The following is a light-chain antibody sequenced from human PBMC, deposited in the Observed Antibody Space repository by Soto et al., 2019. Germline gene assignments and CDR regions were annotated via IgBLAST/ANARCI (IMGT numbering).Light chain of an antibody. V-gene: IGKV1-6*01. CDR1: RGLRID. CDR3: LQDYSYPRT. CDR2: PTS. J-gene: IGKJ1*01. Sequence: AIQMTHPQSSLLASLGDRVPIISRASRGLRIDLGWYQQRPGKAPKLLFYPTSNLQSGVPSRFSGSGSGTDFTLTISSLQPEDFATYYCLQDYSYPRTFGQGTKVEIK.